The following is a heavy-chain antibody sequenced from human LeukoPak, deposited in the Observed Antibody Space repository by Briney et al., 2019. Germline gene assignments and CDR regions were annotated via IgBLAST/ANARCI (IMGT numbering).Heavy chain of an antibody. Sequence: PGGSLRLSCAASGFTFSSYAMSWVRQAPGKGLEWVSAISGSGGSTYYADSVKGRFTISRDNSKNTLYLQMNGLRAEDTAVYYCAKAIFGVVASAFDYWGQGTLVTVSS. CDR3: AKAIFGVVASAFDY. V-gene: IGHV3-23*01. CDR1: GFTFSSYA. D-gene: IGHD3-3*01. J-gene: IGHJ4*02. CDR2: ISGSGGST.